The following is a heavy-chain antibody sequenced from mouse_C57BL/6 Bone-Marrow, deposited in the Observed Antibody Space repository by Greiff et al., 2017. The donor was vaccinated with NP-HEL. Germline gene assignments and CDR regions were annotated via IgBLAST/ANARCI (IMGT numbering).Heavy chain of an antibody. J-gene: IGHJ2*01. V-gene: IGHV1-81*01. CDR1: GYTFTSYG. CDR2: IYPRSGNT. Sequence: VQLQQSGAELARPGASVKLSCKASGYTFTSYGISWVKQRTGQGLEWIGEIYPRSGNTYYNEKSKGKATLTADKSSSTAYMELRSLTSEDSAVYFCARLGNYGYYFDYWGQGTTLTVSS. CDR3: ARLGNYGYYFDY. D-gene: IGHD1-1*01.